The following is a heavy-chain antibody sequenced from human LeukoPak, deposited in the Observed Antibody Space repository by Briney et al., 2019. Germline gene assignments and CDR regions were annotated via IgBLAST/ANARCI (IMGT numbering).Heavy chain of an antibody. D-gene: IGHD4-23*01. J-gene: IGHJ3*02. Sequence: GSLRLSCAASGFTFRSYWMHWVRQVPGKGLGWVSRIGTDGSRTTYADYVQGRFTISRDNAKNTLYLQMNSLRAEDTAVYYCARDKYGDNSNAFDIWGQGTLVTVSS. CDR2: IGTDGSRT. V-gene: IGHV3-74*01. CDR3: ARDKYGDNSNAFDI. CDR1: GFTFRSYW.